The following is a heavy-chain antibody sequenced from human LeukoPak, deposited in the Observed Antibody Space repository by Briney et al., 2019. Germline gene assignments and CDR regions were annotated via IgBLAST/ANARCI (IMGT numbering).Heavy chain of an antibody. V-gene: IGHV3-21*04. CDR1: GFTFSSYN. Sequence: PGGSLRLSCAASGFTFSSYNMNWVRQAPGKGLEWVSSISSSSDYIYYADSVKGRFTISRDNAKNSLYLQMNSLRAEDTAVYYCARGQLWATNTFDYWGQGTLVTVSS. CDR2: ISSSSDYI. CDR3: ARGQLWATNTFDY. D-gene: IGHD5-18*01. J-gene: IGHJ4*02.